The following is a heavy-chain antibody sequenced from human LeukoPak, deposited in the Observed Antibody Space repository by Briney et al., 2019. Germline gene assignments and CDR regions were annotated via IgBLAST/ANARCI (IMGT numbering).Heavy chain of an antibody. CDR2: INPNSGGT. Sequence: ASXXVSCKASGYTFTGYYMQWVGQAPGQGQEWMGRINPNSGGTNYAKKFQGRVTMTRDTSISTAYMELSRLRSDDTAVYYCARARAIAVAGRPYYYYYMDVWGKGTTVTVSS. D-gene: IGHD6-19*01. J-gene: IGHJ6*03. V-gene: IGHV1-2*06. CDR1: GYTFTGYY. CDR3: ARARAIAVAGRPYYYYYMDV.